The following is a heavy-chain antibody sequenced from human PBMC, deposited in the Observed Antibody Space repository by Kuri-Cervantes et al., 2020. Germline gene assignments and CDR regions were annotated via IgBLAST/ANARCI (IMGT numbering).Heavy chain of an antibody. CDR3: ARLWDYVWGSYRSHRFEGMDV. D-gene: IGHD3-16*02. J-gene: IGHJ6*02. CDR2: INPNSGGT. V-gene: IGHV1-2*02. CDR1: GYTFTGYY. Sequence: ASVKVSCKASGYTFTGYYMHWVRQAPGQGLEWMGWINPNSGGTNYAQKFQGRVTMTRDTSTSTAYMELSSQRSEDIDVYYCARLWDYVWGSYRSHRFEGMDVWGQGTTVTVSS.